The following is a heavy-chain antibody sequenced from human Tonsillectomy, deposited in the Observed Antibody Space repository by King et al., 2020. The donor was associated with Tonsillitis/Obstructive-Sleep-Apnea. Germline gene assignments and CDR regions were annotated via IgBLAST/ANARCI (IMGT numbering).Heavy chain of an antibody. CDR3: TSTLFEKGDYYYYMDV. Sequence: VQLVESGGGLVKPGRSLSLSCTTAGFTFGDYGMSWFRQAPGKGLEWVGFIRSKSYGGTTDYAASVRGRFTISRDDSKSTAYLKMNSLKTEDTAGYYCTSTLFEKGDYYYYMDVWGKGTAVTVSS. CDR1: GFTFGDYG. D-gene: IGHD3-3*01. CDR2: IRSKSYGGTT. J-gene: IGHJ6*03. V-gene: IGHV3-49*05.